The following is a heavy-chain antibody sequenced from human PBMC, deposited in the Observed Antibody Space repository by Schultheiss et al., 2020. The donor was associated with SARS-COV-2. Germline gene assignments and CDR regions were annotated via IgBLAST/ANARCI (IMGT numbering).Heavy chain of an antibody. CDR1: GYTFTGYY. V-gene: IGHV1-2*04. CDR2: INPNSGGT. CDR3: ARDGVDETLRVKGAFDI. Sequence: ASVKVSCKASGYTFTGYYMHWVRQAPGQGLEWMGWINPNSGGTNYAQKFQGWVTMTRDTSISTAYMELSRLRSDDTAVYYCARDGVDETLRVKGAFDIWGQGTMVTVSS. D-gene: IGHD3-3*01. J-gene: IGHJ3*02.